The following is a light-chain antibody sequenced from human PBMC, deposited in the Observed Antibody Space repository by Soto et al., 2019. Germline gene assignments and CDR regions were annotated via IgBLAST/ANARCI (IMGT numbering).Light chain of an antibody. CDR1: QDIKKY. V-gene: IGKV1-33*01. Sequence: DLQMTQSPSSLSASVGDRVTITCQASQDIKKYLNWYQQKPGKVPKLLIYGATKLETGVPSRFSGSGSGTDFTFTISGVQSEDFATYYCQQYDILPRAFGPGTKVDV. CDR3: QQYDILPRA. J-gene: IGKJ3*01. CDR2: GAT.